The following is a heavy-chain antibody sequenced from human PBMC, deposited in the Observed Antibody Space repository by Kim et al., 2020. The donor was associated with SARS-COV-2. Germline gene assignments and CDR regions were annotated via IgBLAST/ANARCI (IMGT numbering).Heavy chain of an antibody. V-gene: IGHV4-59*01. Sequence: NYHPPLKSRVTISVDTSKNQFSLKLSSVTAADTAVYYCARAGGGNSDFDYWGQGTLVTVSS. J-gene: IGHJ4*02. D-gene: IGHD2-21*01. CDR3: ARAGGGNSDFDY.